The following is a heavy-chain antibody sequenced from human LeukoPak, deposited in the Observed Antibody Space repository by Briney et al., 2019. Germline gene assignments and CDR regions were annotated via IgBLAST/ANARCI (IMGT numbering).Heavy chain of an antibody. D-gene: IGHD3-16*01. V-gene: IGHV3-7*01. Sequence: GGALRLSCAASGFTFSGYWLSWLRQAPGKAREWVASIRQDVNEKHYVDSVKGRFTISRDNAKNSLYLQMNSLRAEDTAVYYCARDVYYDTNFDFWGQGTLVTVSS. CDR1: GFTFSGYW. J-gene: IGHJ4*02. CDR2: IRQDVNEK. CDR3: ARDVYYDTNFDF.